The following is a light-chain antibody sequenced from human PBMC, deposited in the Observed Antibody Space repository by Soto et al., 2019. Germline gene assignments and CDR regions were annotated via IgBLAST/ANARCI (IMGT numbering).Light chain of an antibody. CDR3: LQDFNFPLT. V-gene: IGKV1-6*01. CDR2: VAS. CDR1: QGIRSD. J-gene: IGKJ4*01. Sequence: AIQMTQSPSSLSASIGYRFTISCRASQGIRSDLSWYQQKPGRAPKLLIYVASTLQSGVPSRFSGSGSGTDFTLTISRLQPEDFATYYCLQDFNFPLTFGRGTTVDIK.